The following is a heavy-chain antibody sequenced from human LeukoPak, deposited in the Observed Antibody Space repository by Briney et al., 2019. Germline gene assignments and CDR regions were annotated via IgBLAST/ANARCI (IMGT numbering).Heavy chain of an antibody. D-gene: IGHD4-17*01. J-gene: IGHJ4*02. CDR1: GGTFSSYA. Sequence: ASVKVSCKASGGTFSSYAISWVRQAPGQGLEWMGRIIPILGIANYAQKFQGRVTITADKSTSTAYMELSSLRSEDTAVYYCARDYGDYVGYLDYWGQGTLVTVSS. CDR2: IIPILGIA. CDR3: ARDYGDYVGYLDY. V-gene: IGHV1-69*04.